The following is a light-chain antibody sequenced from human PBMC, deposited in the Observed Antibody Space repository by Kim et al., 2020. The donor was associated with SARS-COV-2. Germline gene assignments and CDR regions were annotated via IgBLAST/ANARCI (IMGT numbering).Light chain of an antibody. Sequence: QSALTQPASVSGSPGQSVTISCTGASNYVGVYNHVSWYQQHPGKAPQLLIYDVTNRPSGVSDRFSGSNSDNTASLTISGLQAEDEADYYCCSYPTTSTLHVFGTGTKVTVL. V-gene: IGLV2-14*03. CDR1: SNYVGVYNH. CDR3: CSYPTTSTLHV. CDR2: DVT. J-gene: IGLJ1*01.